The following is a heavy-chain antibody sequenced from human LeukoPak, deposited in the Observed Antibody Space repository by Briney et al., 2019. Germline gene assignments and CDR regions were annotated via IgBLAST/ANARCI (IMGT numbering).Heavy chain of an antibody. V-gene: IGHV4-38-2*02. Sequence: PSETLSLTCTVSGYSISSGYYWGWIRQPPGKGLEWIGSVYHSGNTYQNPSLKSRVTISVDTSKNQFSLKLSSVTAADTAVYYCARGALLWFGAKMEYYFDYWGQGTPLTVSS. CDR1: GYSISSGYY. J-gene: IGHJ4*02. CDR3: ARGALLWFGAKMEYYFDY. D-gene: IGHD3-10*01. CDR2: VYHSGNT.